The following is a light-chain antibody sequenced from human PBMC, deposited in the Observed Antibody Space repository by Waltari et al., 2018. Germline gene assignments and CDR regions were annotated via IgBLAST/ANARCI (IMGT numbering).Light chain of an antibody. CDR3: QQRSNWPFT. CDR1: QSVSSY. J-gene: IGKJ4*01. Sequence: EIVLTQSPATLSLSPGERATLACRASQSVSSYLGWYPQKPGQAPRLLIYDSSTMATGIPAKFSGSESGTDFTLTISSLEPEDFADYYCQQRSNWPFTFGGGTKVEIK. V-gene: IGKV3-11*01. CDR2: DSS.